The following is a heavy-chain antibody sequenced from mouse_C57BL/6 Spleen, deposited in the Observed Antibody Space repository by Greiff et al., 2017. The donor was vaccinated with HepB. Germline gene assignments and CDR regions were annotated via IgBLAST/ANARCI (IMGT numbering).Heavy chain of an antibody. CDR3: ARGTASNYVFDY. Sequence: QVQLQQSGAELVRPGASVKLSCKASGYTFTDYYINWVKQRPGQGLEWIARIYPGSGNTYYNEKFKGKATLTAEKSSSTAYMQLSSLTSEDSAVYFCARGTASNYVFDYWGQGTTLTVSS. CDR2: IYPGSGNT. CDR1: GYTFTDYY. J-gene: IGHJ2*01. V-gene: IGHV1-76*01. D-gene: IGHD2-5*01.